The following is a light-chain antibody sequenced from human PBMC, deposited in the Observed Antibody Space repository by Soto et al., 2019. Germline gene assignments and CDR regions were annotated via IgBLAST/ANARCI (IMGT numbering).Light chain of an antibody. CDR1: QRVLYSSNNKNY. J-gene: IGKJ3*01. CDR2: WAS. V-gene: IGKV4-1*01. CDR3: QQYYSTPNT. Sequence: DIVMTQSPDSLAVSLGERATINCKSSQRVLYSSNNKNYLAWYQQKPGQPPKLLIYWASTRESGVPDRFIGSGSGTDFTLTISSLQAEDVAVYYCQQYYSTPNTFGPGTKVDIK.